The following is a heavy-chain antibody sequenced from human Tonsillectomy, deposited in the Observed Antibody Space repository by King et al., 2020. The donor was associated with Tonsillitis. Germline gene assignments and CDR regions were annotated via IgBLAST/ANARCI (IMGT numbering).Heavy chain of an antibody. CDR2: IYPDDSDT. V-gene: IGHV5-51*03. Sequence: GQLVQSGAEVKKPGESLKLSCKASGYNFTNYWIGWVRQMTGKGLEWMGIIYPDDSDTRYSPSFQGQVTISADKSISTAYLQWSSLKASDTAIYYCARPTSYGNDAFDIWGQGTMVTVSS. D-gene: IGHD2/OR15-2a*01. J-gene: IGHJ3*02. CDR1: GYNFTNYW. CDR3: ARPTSYGNDAFDI.